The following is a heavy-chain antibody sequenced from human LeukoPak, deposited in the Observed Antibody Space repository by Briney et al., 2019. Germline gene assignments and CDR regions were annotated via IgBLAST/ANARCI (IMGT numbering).Heavy chain of an antibody. CDR2: IYTSGST. V-gene: IGHV4-4*08. Sequence: PGGSLRLSCAASGFTFSSYAMSWVRQAPGKGLEWIGRIYTSGSTNYNPSLKSRVTISVDTSKNQFSLKLSSVTAADTAVYYCAGGPYDFWSGYSLSGYYYYYMDVWGKGTTVTVSS. D-gene: IGHD3-3*01. CDR3: AGGPYDFWSGYSLSGYYYYYMDV. J-gene: IGHJ6*03. CDR1: GFTFSSYA.